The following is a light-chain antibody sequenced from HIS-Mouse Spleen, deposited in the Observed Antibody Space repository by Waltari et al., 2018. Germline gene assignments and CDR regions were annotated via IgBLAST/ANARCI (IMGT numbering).Light chain of an antibody. CDR2: EDS. J-gene: IGLJ2*01. CDR3: YSTDSSGNHRV. CDR1: ALPKKY. V-gene: IGLV3-10*01. Sequence: SYELTQPPSVSVSPGQTARITCSGDALPKKYAYWYQQKSGQAPGLVIYEDSNRPSGIPEGFSGSSSGTMATLTISGAQVEDEADYYCYSTDSSGNHRVFGGGTKLTVL.